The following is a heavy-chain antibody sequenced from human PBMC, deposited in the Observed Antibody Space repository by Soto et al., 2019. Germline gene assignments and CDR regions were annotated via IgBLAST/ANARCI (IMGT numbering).Heavy chain of an antibody. CDR1: GFSFSSFA. CDR3: AKGVELDV. D-gene: IGHD1-26*01. V-gene: IGHV3-23*01. J-gene: IGHJ6*04. CDR2: IGDSGAST. Sequence: VLLLESGGGLVQPGGSLRLSCEASGFSFSSFAMNWVRQAPGKGLEWVSAIGDSGASTYYADSVKGRFTISRDNFRNTLYLQLNSLRAEDTAVYYCAKGVELDVWGNGTTVTVSS.